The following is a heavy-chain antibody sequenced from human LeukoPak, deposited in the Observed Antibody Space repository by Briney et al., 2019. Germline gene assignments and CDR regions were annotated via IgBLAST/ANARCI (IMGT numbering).Heavy chain of an antibody. D-gene: IGHD2-15*01. CDR3: ARGDCSGGSCSYYYYYYGMDV. CDR2: IYYSGST. V-gene: IGHV4-59*08. J-gene: IGHJ6*02. Sequence: PSETLSLTCTVSGGSISSYYWSWIRQPPGKGQEWIGYIYYSGSTYYNPSLKSRVTISVDTSRNQFSLKLTSVTAADTAVYYCARGDCSGGSCSYYYYYYGMDVWGQGTTVTVSS. CDR1: GGSISSYY.